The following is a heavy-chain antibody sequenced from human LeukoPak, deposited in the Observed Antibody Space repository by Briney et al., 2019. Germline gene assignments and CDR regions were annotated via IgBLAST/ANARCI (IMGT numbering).Heavy chain of an antibody. Sequence: SETLSLTCTVSGGSISSYYWSWIRQPAGKGLEWLGRIYTSGSTNYNPSLKSRVTMSVDTSKNQFSLKLSSVTAADTAVYYCARAVYAIIGPRYYYYYMDVWGKGTTVTVSS. V-gene: IGHV4-4*07. CDR2: IYTSGST. D-gene: IGHD2-8*01. J-gene: IGHJ6*03. CDR3: ARAVYAIIGPRYYYYYMDV. CDR1: GGSISSYY.